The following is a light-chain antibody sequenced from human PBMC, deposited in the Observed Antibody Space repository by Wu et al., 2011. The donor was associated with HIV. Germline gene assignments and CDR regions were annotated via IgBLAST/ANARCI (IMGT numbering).Light chain of an antibody. J-gene: IGKJ1*01. V-gene: IGKV1-27*01. Sequence: DIQMTQSPSTLSASVGDRITITCRASQGVSSYLVWYQQKAGTAPKLLIYAASSLQSGVPSRFSGSGSGTDFTLTISSLQPEDVATYYCQKYNTAPWTFGQGTKVE. CDR1: QGVSSY. CDR2: AAS. CDR3: QKYNTAPWT.